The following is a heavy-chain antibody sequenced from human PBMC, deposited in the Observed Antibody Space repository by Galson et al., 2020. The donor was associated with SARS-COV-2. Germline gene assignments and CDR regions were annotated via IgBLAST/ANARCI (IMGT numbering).Heavy chain of an antibody. Sequence: GRSLRLSCAVSGLTFNNYAMIWIRQAPGKGLERLANIPGSGTRTNYAGSVKGRFTISRDNSKNTVYLQMNSLRVEDTAVYFCAKGASAGTPYYFDYWGQGTLVPVSS. CDR2: IPGSGTRT. CDR1: GLTFNNYA. CDR3: AKGASAGTPYYFDY. V-gene: IGHV3-23*01. J-gene: IGHJ4*02. D-gene: IGHD6-13*01.